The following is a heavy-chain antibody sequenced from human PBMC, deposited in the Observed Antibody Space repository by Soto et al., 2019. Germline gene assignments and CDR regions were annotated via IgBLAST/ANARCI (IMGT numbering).Heavy chain of an antibody. CDR2: IYSGGST. D-gene: IGHD6-19*01. V-gene: IGHV3-53*01. CDR1: GFTVSSNY. CDR3: ARDPPIKGSGWGMDV. Sequence: EVQLVESGGGLIQPGGSLRLSCAASGFTVSSNYMSWVRQAPGKGLEWVSVIYSGGSTYYADSVKGRFTISRDNSKNTLYLQMNSLRAEDTAVYYCARDPPIKGSGWGMDVWGQGTTVTVSS. J-gene: IGHJ6*02.